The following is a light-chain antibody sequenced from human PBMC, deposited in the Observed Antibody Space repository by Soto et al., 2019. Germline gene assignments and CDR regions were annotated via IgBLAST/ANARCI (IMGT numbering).Light chain of an antibody. CDR2: GAS. V-gene: IGKV3-20*01. CDR3: QPYGSSPGT. Sequence: VRANSPATLTVYPGSIATLSCKASHSVSRILPWHQQQPGQAPGLLIYGASSRATGIPDRFGGSGSGTDFTLTIGRLEPEDFAVYYCQPYGSSPGTFGQGTGVDNK. CDR1: HSVSRI. J-gene: IGKJ1*01.